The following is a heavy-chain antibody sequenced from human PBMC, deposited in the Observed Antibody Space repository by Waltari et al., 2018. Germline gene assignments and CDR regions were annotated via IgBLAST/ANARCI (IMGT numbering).Heavy chain of an antibody. CDR2: IIPIFGTA. CDR3: AREVVGATRYYYYYMDV. CDR1: GGTFSSYA. J-gene: IGHJ6*03. V-gene: IGHV1-69*05. Sequence: QVQLVQSGAEVKKPGSSVKVSCKASGGTFSSYAISWVRQAPGQGLEWMGGIIPIFGTANYAQKVQSRVTITTDESTSTAYMELSSLRSEDTAVYYCAREVVGATRYYYYYMDVWGKGTTVTVSS. D-gene: IGHD1-26*01.